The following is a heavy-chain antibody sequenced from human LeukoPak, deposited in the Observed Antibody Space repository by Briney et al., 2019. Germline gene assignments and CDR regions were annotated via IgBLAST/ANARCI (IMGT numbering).Heavy chain of an antibody. D-gene: IGHD6-13*01. Sequence: MTSETLSLTCAVYGGSFSGYYWSWIRQPPGKGLEWIGEINHSGSTNYNPSLKSRVTISVDTSKNQFSLKLSSVTAADTAVYYCARSSGWYPFIDYWGQGTLVTVSS. CDR1: GGSFSGYY. J-gene: IGHJ4*02. CDR2: INHSGST. CDR3: ARSSGWYPFIDY. V-gene: IGHV4-34*01.